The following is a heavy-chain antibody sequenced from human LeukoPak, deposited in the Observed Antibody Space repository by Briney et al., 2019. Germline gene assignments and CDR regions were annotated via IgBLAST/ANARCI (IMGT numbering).Heavy chain of an antibody. CDR3: ATCPDYGDYVGPFDY. Sequence: SQTLSLTCTVSGGSISSGDYYWSWIRQPPGKGLEWIGYIYYSGSTNYNPSLKSRVTISVDTSKNQFSLKLSSVTAADTAVYYCATCPDYGDYVGPFDYWGQGTLVTVSS. CDR2: IYYSGST. V-gene: IGHV4-30-4*01. D-gene: IGHD4-17*01. J-gene: IGHJ4*02. CDR1: GGSISSGDYY.